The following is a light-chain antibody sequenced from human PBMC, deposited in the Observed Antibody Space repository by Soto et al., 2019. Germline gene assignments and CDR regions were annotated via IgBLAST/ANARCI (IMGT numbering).Light chain of an antibody. V-gene: IGKV1-5*01. CDR3: QKYNSAPWT. CDR2: EVS. Sequence: DIQMTQSPSTLSASVGDRVTITCRASQSIDSWLAWYQQKPGRAPKLLLYEVSNLQSGVPPRFSGSGSGTDFTLTISSLQPEDVATYYCQKYNSAPWTFGQGTKVDIK. J-gene: IGKJ1*01. CDR1: QSIDSW.